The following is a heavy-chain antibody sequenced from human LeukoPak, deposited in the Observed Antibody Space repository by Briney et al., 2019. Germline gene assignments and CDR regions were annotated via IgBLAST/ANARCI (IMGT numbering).Heavy chain of an antibody. Sequence: GGSLRLSCAASGFTFSDHYMDWDRQAPGKGLEWVGRIRKKANSYTTEYAASVKGRFTISRDDSKNSLYLQINSLKTEDTAVYYCARVTNSGSYSFDYWGQGTLVTVSS. CDR2: IRKKANSYTT. V-gene: IGHV3-72*01. CDR3: ARVTNSGSYSFDY. J-gene: IGHJ4*02. CDR1: GFTFSDHY. D-gene: IGHD1-26*01.